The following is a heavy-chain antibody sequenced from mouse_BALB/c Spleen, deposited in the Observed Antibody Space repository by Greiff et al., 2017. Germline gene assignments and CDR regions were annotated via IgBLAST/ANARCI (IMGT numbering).Heavy chain of an antibody. V-gene: IGHV1S56*01. CDR2: IYPGDGST. CDR1: GYTFTSYY. D-gene: IGHD1-1*01. CDR3: ARQTVVGYYFDY. J-gene: IGHJ2*01. Sequence: VQLQQSGPELVKPGASVKMSCKASGYTFTSYYIHWVKQRPGQGLEWIGWIYPGDGSTKYNEKFKGKTTLTADKSSSTAYMLLSSLTSEDSAIYFCARQTVVGYYFDYWGQGTTLTVSS.